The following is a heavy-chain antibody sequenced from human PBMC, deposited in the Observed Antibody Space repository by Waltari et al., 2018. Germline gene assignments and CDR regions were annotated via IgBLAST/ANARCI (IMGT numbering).Heavy chain of an antibody. V-gene: IGHV4-4*07. CDR2: IYTSGST. CDR1: GGSLRSYY. D-gene: IGHD3-22*01. J-gene: IGHJ3*02. CDR3: ATNYYDSSGYQADDAFDI. Sequence: QVQLQESGPGLVKPSETLSLTCTVSGGSLRSYYWSWIRPPAGKGLEWIGRIYTSGSTNYNPSLKSRVTMSVDTSKNQFSLKLSSVTAADTAVYYCATNYYDSSGYQADDAFDIWGQGTMVTVSS.